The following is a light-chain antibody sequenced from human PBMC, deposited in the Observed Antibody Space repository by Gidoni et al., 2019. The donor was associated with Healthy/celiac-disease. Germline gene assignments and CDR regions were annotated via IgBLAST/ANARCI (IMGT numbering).Light chain of an antibody. CDR1: SLRSYY. CDR2: GKN. Sequence: SSELTQDPAVSVALGQTVRITCQGDSLRSYYASWYQQKPGQAPVLVIYGKNNRPSGIPDRFSGCSSGNTASLTITGAQAEDEADYYCKSRDSSGNHLVFGGGTKLTVL. J-gene: IGLJ2*01. V-gene: IGLV3-19*01. CDR3: KSRDSSGNHLV.